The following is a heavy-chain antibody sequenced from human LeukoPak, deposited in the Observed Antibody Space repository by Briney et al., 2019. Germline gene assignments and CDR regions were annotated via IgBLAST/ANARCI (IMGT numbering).Heavy chain of an antibody. J-gene: IGHJ3*02. CDR3: AKEVYYFDTSGLYSFAFDI. CDR1: GFTVSSNY. V-gene: IGHV3-66*01. CDR2: IYRGDST. D-gene: IGHD3-22*01. Sequence: GGSLRLSCAASGFTVSSNYMSWVRQAPGKGLEWVSVIYRGDSTYYADPVKGRFTISRDNSKNTLYLQMNSLRVEDTAVYYCAKEVYYFDTSGLYSFAFDIWGQGTMVTVPS.